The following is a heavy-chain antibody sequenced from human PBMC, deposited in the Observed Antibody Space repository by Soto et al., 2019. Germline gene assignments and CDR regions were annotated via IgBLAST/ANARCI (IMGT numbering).Heavy chain of an antibody. CDR2: IIAYNGNT. CDR1: GYTFTSYG. V-gene: IGHV1-18*01. D-gene: IGHD3-22*01. J-gene: IGHJ4*02. CDR3: ARAQSSGYYFGTDY. Sequence: QVPLVQSGAEVKKPGASVKVSCKASGYTFTSYGISWVRQAPGQVLEWMGWIIAYNGNTNYAQKLQGRVTMTTDTTTSTAYMELRSLRSDDTAVYYCARAQSSGYYFGTDYWGQGTLVTVSS.